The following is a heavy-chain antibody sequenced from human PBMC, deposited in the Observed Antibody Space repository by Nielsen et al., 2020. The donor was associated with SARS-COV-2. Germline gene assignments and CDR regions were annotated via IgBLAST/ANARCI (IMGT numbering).Heavy chain of an antibody. CDR2: ISSSSRTI. CDR3: ASPGSDVDY. V-gene: IGHV3-48*04. J-gene: IGHJ4*02. Sequence: GGSLRLSCTASGFNFSSYGMHWVRQAPGKGLEWVSYISSSSRTIFYADSVKGRFTISRDNANNSLYLQMNSLRAEDTAVYYCASPGSDVDYWGQGTLVTVSS. D-gene: IGHD6-6*01. CDR1: GFNFSSYG.